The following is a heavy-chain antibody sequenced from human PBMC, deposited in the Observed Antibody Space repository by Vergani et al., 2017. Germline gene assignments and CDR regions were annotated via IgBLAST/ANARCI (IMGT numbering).Heavy chain of an antibody. V-gene: IGHV3-30*03. J-gene: IGHJ4*02. CDR1: GFTFSSYA. Sequence: VQLLESGGGLVQPGGSLRLSCAASGFTFSSYAMSWVRQAPGKGLEGVAVISYDGSNKYYADSVKGRFTISRDNSKNTLYLQMNSLRAEDTAVYYCARDGAYSGYSYYFDYWGQGTLVTVSS. CDR3: ARDGAYSGYSYYFDY. CDR2: ISYDGSNK. D-gene: IGHD5-12*01.